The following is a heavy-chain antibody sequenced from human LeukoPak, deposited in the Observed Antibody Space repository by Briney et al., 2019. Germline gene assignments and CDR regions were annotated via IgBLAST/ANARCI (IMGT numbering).Heavy chain of an antibody. CDR3: AKDGPSTSNYGMDV. J-gene: IGHJ6*04. V-gene: IGHV3-30-3*01. D-gene: IGHD2-2*01. CDR1: GFTFSSYA. Sequence: GGSLRLSCAASGFTFSSYAMHWVRQAPGKGLEWVAVISYDGSNKYYADSVKGRFTISRDNSKNTLYLQMNSPRAEDTAVYYCAKDGPSTSNYGMDVWGKGTTVTVSS. CDR2: ISYDGSNK.